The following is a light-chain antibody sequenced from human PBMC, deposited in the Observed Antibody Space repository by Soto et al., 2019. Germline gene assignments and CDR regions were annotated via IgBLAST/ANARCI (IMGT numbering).Light chain of an antibody. CDR1: SGSVSTTYY. CDR3: VLYLGSGVWV. V-gene: IGLV8-61*01. Sequence: QTVVTQEPSFSVSPGGTVTLTCGLSSGSVSTTYYPSWYQQTPGQAPRTLIYSTDTRSSGVPDRFSGSILGNKAALTITGAQAKDESDYYCVLYLGSGVWVFGGGTKLTVL. CDR2: STD. J-gene: IGLJ3*02.